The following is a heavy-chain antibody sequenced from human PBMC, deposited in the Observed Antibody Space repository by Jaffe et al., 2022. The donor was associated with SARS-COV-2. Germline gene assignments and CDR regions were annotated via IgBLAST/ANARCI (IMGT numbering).Heavy chain of an antibody. D-gene: IGHD3-10*01. V-gene: IGHV3-30*04. CDR3: ARSANPTYYYGSGGAFDI. J-gene: IGHJ3*02. CDR2: ISYDGSNK. CDR1: GFTFSSYA. Sequence: QVQLVESGGGVVQPGRSLRLSCAASGFTFSSYAMHWVRQAPGKGLEWVAVISYDGSNKYYADSVKGRFTISRDNSKNTLYLQMNSLRAEDTAVYYCARSANPTYYYGSGGAFDIWGQGTMVTVSS.